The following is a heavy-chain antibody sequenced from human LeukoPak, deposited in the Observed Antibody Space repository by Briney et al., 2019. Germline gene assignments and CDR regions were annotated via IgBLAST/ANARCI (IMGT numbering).Heavy chain of an antibody. CDR3: AKDASPTVTTAYWYFDL. CDR1: GFTFSAYA. D-gene: IGHD4-17*01. CDR2: ISYDGSNK. Sequence: PGGSLRLSCEASGFTFSAYAMTWVRQAPGKGLEWVAVISYDGSNKYYADSVKGRFTISRDNSKNTLYLQMNSLRAEDTAVYYCAKDASPTVTTAYWYFDLWGRGTLVTVSS. J-gene: IGHJ2*01. V-gene: IGHV3-30*18.